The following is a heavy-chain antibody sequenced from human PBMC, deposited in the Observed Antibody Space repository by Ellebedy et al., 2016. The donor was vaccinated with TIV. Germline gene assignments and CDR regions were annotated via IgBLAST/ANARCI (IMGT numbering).Heavy chain of an antibody. CDR3: ARVLMDYYDSSGYYYEPYYYGMDV. J-gene: IGHJ6*02. Sequence: AASVKVSCKASGYTFTSYDINWVRQATGQGLEWMGWMNPNSGKTGYAQKFQGRVTITRNTSISTAYMELSSLRSEDTAVYYCARVLMDYYDSSGYYYEPYYYGMDVWGQGTTVTVSS. CDR2: MNPNSGKT. CDR1: GYTFTSYD. V-gene: IGHV1-8*03. D-gene: IGHD3-22*01.